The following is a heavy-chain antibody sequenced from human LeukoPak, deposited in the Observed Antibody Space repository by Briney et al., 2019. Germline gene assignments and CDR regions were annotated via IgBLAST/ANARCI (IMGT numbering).Heavy chain of an antibody. CDR1: GGSISSYY. Sequence: SETLSLTCTVSGGSISSYYWSWIRQPPGKGLEWIGYIYYSGSTNYNPSLKSRVTISVDTSRHQFSLKLSSVTAADTAVYYCASPSAYGSGLSAFDIWGQGTMVTVSS. D-gene: IGHD3-10*01. CDR2: IYYSGST. CDR3: ASPSAYGSGLSAFDI. V-gene: IGHV4-59*01. J-gene: IGHJ3*02.